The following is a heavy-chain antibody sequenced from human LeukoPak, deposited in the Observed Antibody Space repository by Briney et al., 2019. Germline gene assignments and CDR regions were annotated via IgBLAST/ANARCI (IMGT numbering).Heavy chain of an antibody. J-gene: IGHJ3*02. V-gene: IGHV4-34*01. D-gene: IGHD3-16*01. Sequence: SETLSLTCAVYGGSFSGYYWSWIRQPPGKGLEWIGEINHSGSTNYNPSLKSRVTISVDTSKNQFSLKLSSVTAADTAVYYCARSPSPGGAFDIWGQGTMVTVSS. CDR2: INHSGST. CDR1: GGSFSGYY. CDR3: ARSPSPGGAFDI.